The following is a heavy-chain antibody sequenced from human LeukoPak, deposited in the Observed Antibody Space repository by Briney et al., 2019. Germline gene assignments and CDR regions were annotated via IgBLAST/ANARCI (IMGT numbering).Heavy chain of an antibody. CDR1: GGTFSSYA. J-gene: IGHJ5*02. CDR2: IIPIFGTA. Sequence: SVKVSCKASGGTFSSYAISWVRQAPGQGLKWMGGIIPIFGTANYAQKFQGRVTITADKSTSTAYMELSSLRPEDTAVYYCARDNSVRDEAWWFNPWGQGTLVTVSS. CDR3: ARDNSVRDEAWWFNP. V-gene: IGHV1-69*06. D-gene: IGHD5-24*01.